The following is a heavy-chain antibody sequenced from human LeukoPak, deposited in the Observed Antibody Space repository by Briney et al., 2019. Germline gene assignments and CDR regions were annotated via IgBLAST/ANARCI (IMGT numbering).Heavy chain of an antibody. Sequence: ASVRVSCKASGYTFTDYYLHWLRQAPGQGLEWMGWVNPKSGATNYAQRFQGRVTMTWQTSISTGNMELSSLRSDDTAVYYCARDPGYSSSWFYWGQGTLVTVSS. CDR2: VNPKSGAT. J-gene: IGHJ4*02. D-gene: IGHD6-13*01. V-gene: IGHV1-2*02. CDR3: ARDPGYSSSWFY. CDR1: GYTFTDYY.